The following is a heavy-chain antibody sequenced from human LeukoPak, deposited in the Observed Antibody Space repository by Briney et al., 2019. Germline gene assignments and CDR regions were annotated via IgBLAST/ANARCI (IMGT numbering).Heavy chain of an antibody. D-gene: IGHD5-18*01. CDR2: VSDSRDV. CDR3: TRDGLHTAHFDY. CDR1: GFTFSTYT. V-gene: IGHV3-48*02. J-gene: IGHJ4*02. Sequence: PGGSLRLSCAASGFTFSTYTMNWVGQAPGKGLEWVSTVSDSRDVHYSDSVKGRFTISRDNARNSLYLQMNSLRDEDTAVYYCTRDGLHTAHFDYWGQGTLVTVSS.